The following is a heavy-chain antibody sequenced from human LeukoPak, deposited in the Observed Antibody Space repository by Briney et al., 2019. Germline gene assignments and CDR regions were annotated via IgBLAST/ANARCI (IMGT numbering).Heavy chain of an antibody. V-gene: IGHV1-18*01. CDR1: GYTFTSYG. Sequence: ASVKVSCKASGYTFTSYGISWVRQAPGQGLEWMGWIGAYNGNTNYAQKFQGRVTITADKSTSTAYMELSSLRSEDTAVYYCARTTLGPLDYWGQGTLVTVSS. CDR3: ARTTLGPLDY. CDR2: IGAYNGNT. D-gene: IGHD1-14*01. J-gene: IGHJ4*02.